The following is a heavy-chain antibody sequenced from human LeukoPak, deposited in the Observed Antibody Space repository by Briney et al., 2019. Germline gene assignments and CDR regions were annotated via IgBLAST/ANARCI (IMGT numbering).Heavy chain of an antibody. CDR1: GFTFSSYS. CDR2: ISSSSSYI. CDR3: ARGSGSYYAIYYYCMDV. Sequence: GGTLRLSCAASGFTFSSYSMNWVRQAPGKGLEWVSSISSSSSYIYYADSVKGRFTISRDNAKNSLYLQMNSLRAEDTAVYYCARGSGSYYAIYYYCMDVWGKGTTVTVSS. D-gene: IGHD3-10*01. V-gene: IGHV3-21*01. J-gene: IGHJ6*03.